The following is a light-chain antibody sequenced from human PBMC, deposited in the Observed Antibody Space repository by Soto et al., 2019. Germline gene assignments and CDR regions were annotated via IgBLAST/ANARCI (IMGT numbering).Light chain of an antibody. CDR3: QQTYSTTWK. CDR2: AAS. V-gene: IGKV1-39*01. Sequence: DIQMTQSPSSLSASVGDRVTISCRASQSISTYLNWCQQKPGKAPKLLIYAASSLQSGVPSRFSGSGSETDFTLTISSLQPEDFATYSCQQTYSTTWKFGQGTKV. CDR1: QSISTY. J-gene: IGKJ1*01.